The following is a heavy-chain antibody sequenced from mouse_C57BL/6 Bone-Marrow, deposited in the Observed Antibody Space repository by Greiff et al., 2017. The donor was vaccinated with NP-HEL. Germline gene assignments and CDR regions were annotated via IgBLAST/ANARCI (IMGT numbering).Heavy chain of an antibody. CDR3: ARSAPIYYYGSGDY. D-gene: IGHD1-1*01. Sequence: QVQLQQSGPELVKPGASVKISCKASGYSFTSYYIHWVKQRPGQGLEWIGWIYPGSGNTKYNEKFKGKATLTADTSSSTAYMQLSSLTSEDSAVYYCARSAPIYYYGSGDYWGQGTTLTVSS. J-gene: IGHJ2*01. CDR1: GYSFTSYY. CDR2: IYPGSGNT. V-gene: IGHV1-66*01.